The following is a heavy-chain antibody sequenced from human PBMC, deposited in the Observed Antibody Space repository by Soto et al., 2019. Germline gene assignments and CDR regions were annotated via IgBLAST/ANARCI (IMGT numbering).Heavy chain of an antibody. J-gene: IGHJ1*01. CDR1: GFTFDDYA. CDR2: INWNSSI. CDR3: VKDESINWYSGHFRH. D-gene: IGHD6-13*01. Sequence: EVQLVESGGGLVRPGRSLRLSCAASGFTFDDYAMHWVRQVPGKGLEWVSGINWNSSIGYGDSVKGRFAISRDNAKNSLHLQMNSLSAEDTAFYYCVKDESINWYSGHFRHWGQGTLVTVSS. V-gene: IGHV3-9*01.